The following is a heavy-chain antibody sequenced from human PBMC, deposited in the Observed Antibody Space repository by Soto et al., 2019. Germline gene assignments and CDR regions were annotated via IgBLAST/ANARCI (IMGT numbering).Heavy chain of an antibody. J-gene: IGHJ4*02. Sequence: PGGSLRLSCAASGFTFSSYEMNWVRQAPGKGLEWVSYISSSGSTIYYADSVKGRFTISRDNAKNSLYLQMNSLRAEDTAVYYCARDWSSGYLYFVYWYQEALDTVSS. D-gene: IGHD3-22*01. CDR2: ISSSGSTI. CDR1: GFTFSSYE. V-gene: IGHV3-48*03. CDR3: ARDWSSGYLYFVY.